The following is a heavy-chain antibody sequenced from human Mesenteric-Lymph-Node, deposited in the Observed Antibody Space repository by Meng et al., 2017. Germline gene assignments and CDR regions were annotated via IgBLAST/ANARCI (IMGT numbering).Heavy chain of an antibody. Sequence: SETLSLTCAVSGDSVSSNNAAWHWVRQSPSRGLEWLGTTYYRSKWFFEYGISVKSRLTINPDTSKNHFSLQLNSATPEDTAVYYCASWRFDSWGQGTLVTVSS. V-gene: IGHV6-1*01. CDR3: ASWRFDS. CDR2: TYYRSKWFF. CDR1: GDSVSSNNAA. J-gene: IGHJ4*02.